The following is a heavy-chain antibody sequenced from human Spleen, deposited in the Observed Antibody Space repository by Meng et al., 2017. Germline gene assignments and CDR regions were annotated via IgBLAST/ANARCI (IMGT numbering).Heavy chain of an antibody. Sequence: QVQLVQTGVGVKKPGASVKVSCKASGYTFTDYYMHWVRQAPGQGLEWMGRINPNSGGANYAQKFQGRVTMTRDTSISTAYMELSRLRSDDTAVYYCARTENRQLWSPSRIDYWGQGTLVTVSS. CDR2: INPNSGGA. V-gene: IGHV1-2*06. J-gene: IGHJ4*02. D-gene: IGHD5-18*01. CDR3: ARTENRQLWSPSRIDY. CDR1: GYTFTDYY.